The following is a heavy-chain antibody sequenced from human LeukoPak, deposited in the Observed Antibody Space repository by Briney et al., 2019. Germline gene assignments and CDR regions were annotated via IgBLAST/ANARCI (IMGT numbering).Heavy chain of an antibody. J-gene: IGHJ6*03. Sequence: ASVKVSCKASGYTFTSYGISWVRQAPGQGLEWMGWISAYDGNTNYAQKLQGRVTMTTDTSTSTAYMELRSLRSDDTAVYYCARGGTTIFGVVDYYMDVWGKGTTVTVSS. CDR1: GYTFTSYG. CDR2: ISAYDGNT. CDR3: ARGGTTIFGVVDYYMDV. V-gene: IGHV1-18*01. D-gene: IGHD3-3*01.